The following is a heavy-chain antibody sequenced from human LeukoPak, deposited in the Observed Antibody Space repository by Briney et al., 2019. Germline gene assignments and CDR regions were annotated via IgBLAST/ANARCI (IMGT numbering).Heavy chain of an antibody. CDR1: GGSISSYY. V-gene: IGHV4-59*01. CDR2: IYYSGST. Sequence: SETLSLTCTVSGGSISSYYWSWIWQPPGKGLEWIGYIYYSGSTNYNPSLKSRVTISVDTSKNQFSLKLSSVTAADTAVYYCARLTLYCSSTSCPDSPFDYWGQGTLVTVSS. D-gene: IGHD2-2*01. J-gene: IGHJ4*02. CDR3: ARLTLYCSSTSCPDSPFDY.